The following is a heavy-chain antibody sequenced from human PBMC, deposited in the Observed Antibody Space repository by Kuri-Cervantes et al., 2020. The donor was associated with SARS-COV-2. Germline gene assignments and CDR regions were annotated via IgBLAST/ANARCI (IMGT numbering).Heavy chain of an antibody. D-gene: IGHD5-12*01. CDR1: GFTFSDYY. J-gene: IGHJ6*02. CDR3: ARDQYSGYETYGMDV. V-gene: IGHV3-11*06. Sequence: GESLKISCAASGFTFSDYYMSWIRQAPGKGLEWVSYISNSGSYTNYADSVKGRFSISRDNSENTLYLQMNSLRAEDTAVYHCARDQYSGYETYGMDVWGQGTTVTVSS. CDR2: ISNSGSYT.